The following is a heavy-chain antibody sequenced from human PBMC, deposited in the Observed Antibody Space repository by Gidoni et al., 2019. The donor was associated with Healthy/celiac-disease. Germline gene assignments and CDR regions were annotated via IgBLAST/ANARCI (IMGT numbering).Heavy chain of an antibody. CDR1: GDSLSSYY. J-gene: IGHJ4*02. V-gene: IGHV4-59*01. CDR2: ICYSGST. CDR3: ARGVWVTRCGEPAYYFDY. D-gene: IGHD3-10*01. Sequence: QVQLQASVPGLVKPSETLSLICTVSGDSLSSYYWAWIRQPPWTGLEWIGCICYSGSTNYNPTRKSRVTISVDTSKNQFARKLSSVTAADTAVYCCARGVWVTRCGEPAYYFDYWGQGTRVTVSS.